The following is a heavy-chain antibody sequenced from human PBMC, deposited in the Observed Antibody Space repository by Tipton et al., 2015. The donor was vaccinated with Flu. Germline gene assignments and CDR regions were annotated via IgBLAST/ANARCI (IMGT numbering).Heavy chain of an antibody. CDR2: ISSSSSYI. CDR3: ARDLEDIRFGELEGWFDP. V-gene: IGHV3-21*01. Sequence: SLRLSCAASGFTFSSYSMNWVRQAPGKGLEWVSSISSSSSYIYYADSVKGRFTISRDNAKNSLYLQMNSLRAEDTAVYYCARDLEDIRFGELEGWFDPWGQGTLVTVSS. D-gene: IGHD3-10*01. J-gene: IGHJ5*02. CDR1: GFTFSSYS.